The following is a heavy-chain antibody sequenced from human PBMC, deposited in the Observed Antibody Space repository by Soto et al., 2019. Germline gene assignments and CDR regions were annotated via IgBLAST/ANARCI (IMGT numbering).Heavy chain of an antibody. Sequence: GGSLRLSCAASGSTFSSYGMHWVRQAPGKGLEWVAVIWYDGSNKYYADSVKGRFTISRDNSKNTLYLQMNSLRAEDTAVYYCARDRDFWSGYTGMDVWGQGTTVTVSS. J-gene: IGHJ6*02. V-gene: IGHV3-33*01. CDR2: IWYDGSNK. CDR1: GSTFSSYG. CDR3: ARDRDFWSGYTGMDV. D-gene: IGHD3-3*01.